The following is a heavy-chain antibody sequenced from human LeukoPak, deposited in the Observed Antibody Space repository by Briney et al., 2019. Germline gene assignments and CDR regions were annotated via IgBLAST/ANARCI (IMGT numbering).Heavy chain of an antibody. Sequence: GGSLRLSCAASGFTLSSYSMNWVRQAPGKGLEWVSSISSSSSYIYYADSVKGRFTISRDNAKNSLYLQMNSLRAEDTAVYYCARDGLAVNYDFWSGYFDYWGQGTLVTVSS. CDR1: GFTLSSYS. D-gene: IGHD3-3*01. CDR3: ARDGLAVNYDFWSGYFDY. CDR2: ISSSSSYI. V-gene: IGHV3-21*01. J-gene: IGHJ4*02.